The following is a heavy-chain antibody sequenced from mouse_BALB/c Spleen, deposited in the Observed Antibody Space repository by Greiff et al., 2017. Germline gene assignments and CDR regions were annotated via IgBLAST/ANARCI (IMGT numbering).Heavy chain of an antibody. Sequence: EVQLQQSGAELVRSGASVKLSCTASGFNIKDYYMHWVKQRPEQGLEWIGWIDPENGDTEYAPKFQGKATMTADTSSNTAYLQLSSLTSEDTAVYYCDSYYGKGCYYAMDYWGQGTSVTVSS. CDR3: DSYYGKGCYYAMDY. CDR2: IDPENGDT. D-gene: IGHD2-10*01. J-gene: IGHJ4*01. V-gene: IGHV14-4*02. CDR1: GFNIKDYY.